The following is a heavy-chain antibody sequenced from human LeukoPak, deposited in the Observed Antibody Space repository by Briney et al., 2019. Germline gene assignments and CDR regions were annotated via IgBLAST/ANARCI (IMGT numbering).Heavy chain of an antibody. CDR3: AKAARLGPSHFDY. J-gene: IGHJ4*02. D-gene: IGHD6-25*01. CDR1: RFTFTTYG. V-gene: IGHV3-33*06. CDR2: IWFDGNNK. Sequence: PGRSLRLSCAASRFTFTTYGMHWVRQAPGKGLEWVAVIWFDGNNKFYADSVKGRFTVSRDNSKNTLYLHMNSLRGEDTAVYYCAKAARLGPSHFDYWGRGTLVTVSS.